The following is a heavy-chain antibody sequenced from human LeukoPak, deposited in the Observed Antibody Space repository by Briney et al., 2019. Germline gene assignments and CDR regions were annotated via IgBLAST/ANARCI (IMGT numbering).Heavy chain of an antibody. D-gene: IGHD6-13*01. CDR2: TYYRSKWYN. Sequence: SQTLSLTCAISGDSVSSNSAAWNWIRQSPSRGLEWLGRTYYRSKWYNDYAVSVKSRITINPDTSKNQFSLKLSSVTAADTAVFYCARDAAAAGTPGWYFVLWGRGTLVTVSS. V-gene: IGHV6-1*01. CDR3: ARDAAAAGTPGWYFVL. CDR1: GDSVSSNSAA. J-gene: IGHJ2*01.